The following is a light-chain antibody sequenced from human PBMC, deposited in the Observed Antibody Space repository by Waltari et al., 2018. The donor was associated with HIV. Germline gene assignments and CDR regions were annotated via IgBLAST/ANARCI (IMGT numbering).Light chain of an antibody. Sequence: QSALTQPHSVSGSPGQSLTIPCTGTSTSVDTFVSWYQQHPGKAPKVIIFDVNKRPSGVPDRFSGSKSGNTASLTISGLQAEDEADYYCCSHAGNFIFVFGTGTKVTVL. V-gene: IGLV2-11*01. CDR1: STSVDTF. J-gene: IGLJ1*01. CDR3: CSHAGNFIFV. CDR2: DVN.